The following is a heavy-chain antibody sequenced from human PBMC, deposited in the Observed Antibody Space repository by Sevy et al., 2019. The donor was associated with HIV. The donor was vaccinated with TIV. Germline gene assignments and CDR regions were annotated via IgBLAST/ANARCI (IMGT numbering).Heavy chain of an antibody. J-gene: IGHJ6*02. Sequence: GSLRLSCAASGFTFDDYAMHWVRQAPGKGLEWVSLISWDGGSTYYVDSVKGRFTISRDNSKNSLYLQMNSLRAEDTALYYCAKDKLYGAYYYYGMDVWGQGTTVTVSS. D-gene: IGHD1-26*01. CDR1: GFTFDDYA. CDR3: AKDKLYGAYYYYGMDV. V-gene: IGHV3-43D*04. CDR2: ISWDGGST.